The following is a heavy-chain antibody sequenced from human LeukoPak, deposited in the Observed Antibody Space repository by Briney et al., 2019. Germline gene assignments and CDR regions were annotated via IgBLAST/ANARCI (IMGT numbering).Heavy chain of an antibody. CDR3: ARARGYCSGGSCPALGGMDV. CDR2: IWYDGSNK. Sequence: GGSLRLSCAASGFTFSSYGMHWVRQAPGKGLEWVAVIWYDGSNKYYAGSVKGRFTISRDNSKNTLYLQMNSLRAEDTAVYYCARARGYCSGGSCPALGGMDVWGKGTTVTVSS. J-gene: IGHJ6*04. CDR1: GFTFSSYG. D-gene: IGHD2-15*01. V-gene: IGHV3-33*01.